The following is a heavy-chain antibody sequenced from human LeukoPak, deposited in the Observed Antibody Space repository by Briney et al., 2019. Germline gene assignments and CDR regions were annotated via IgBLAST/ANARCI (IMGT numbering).Heavy chain of an antibody. V-gene: IGHV4-34*01. CDR1: GGSFSGYY. J-gene: IGHJ4*02. CDR2: INHSGST. Sequence: SETLSLTCAVSGGSFSGYYWSWIRQPPGKGLEWIGEINHSGSTNYNPYLQSRVTLSFAKSMHQFHLMLSSVTAADTPVYYCARAHLSGSSVGYYFDYWGQGTLVTVSS. CDR3: ARAHLSGSSVGYYFDY. D-gene: IGHD6-6*01.